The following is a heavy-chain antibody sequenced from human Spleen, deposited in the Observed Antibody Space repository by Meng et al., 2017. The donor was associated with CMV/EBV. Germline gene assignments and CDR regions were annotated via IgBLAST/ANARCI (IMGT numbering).Heavy chain of an antibody. D-gene: IGHD3-22*01. J-gene: IGHJ4*02. Sequence: QLPLQESGPGLVKPSQTLSLTFTFSGGSISSGDYYWSWIRQPPGKGLEWIGYIYYSGSTYYNPPLKSRVTISVDTSKNQFSLKLSSVTAADTAVYYCASGSSGYYYVYWGQGTLVTVSS. CDR1: GGSISSGDYY. CDR3: ASGSSGYYYVY. CDR2: IYYSGST. V-gene: IGHV4-30-4*08.